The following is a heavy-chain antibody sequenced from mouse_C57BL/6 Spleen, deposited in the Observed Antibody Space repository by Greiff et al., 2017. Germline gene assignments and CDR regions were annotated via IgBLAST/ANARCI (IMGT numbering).Heavy chain of an antibody. D-gene: IGHD4-1*01. Sequence: VQLQQSGPELVKPGASVKISCKASGYSFTDYNMNWVKQSNGKSLEWIGVINPNYGTTSYNQKFKGKATLTVDQSSSTAYMQLTRLTSEDSAVYYCARVASWENYAMDYWGQGTSVTVSS. CDR1: GYSFTDYN. J-gene: IGHJ4*01. V-gene: IGHV1-39*01. CDR2: INPNYGTT. CDR3: ARVASWENYAMDY.